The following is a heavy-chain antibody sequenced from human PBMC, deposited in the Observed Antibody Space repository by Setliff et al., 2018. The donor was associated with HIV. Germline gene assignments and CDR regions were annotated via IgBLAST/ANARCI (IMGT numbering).Heavy chain of an antibody. CDR3: ARDPDRVRGIYYYYMDV. CDR2: IIPIFGTP. Sequence: SVKVSCKASGGTFRSNAISWLRQAPGQGLECMGGIIPIFGTPNYAQKFQGRLTITADESTDTAYMGLSSLGSEDTAVYYCARDPDRVRGIYYYYMDVWGQGTTVTVSS. D-gene: IGHD6-13*01. CDR1: GGTFRSNA. J-gene: IGHJ6*03. V-gene: IGHV1-69*13.